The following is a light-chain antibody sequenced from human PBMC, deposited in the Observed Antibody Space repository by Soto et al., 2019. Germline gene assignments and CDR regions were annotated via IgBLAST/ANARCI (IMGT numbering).Light chain of an antibody. CDR3: QQYDFSPRT. CDR2: GAS. CDR1: QSVSSN. J-gene: IGKJ2*01. Sequence: AAVSVKKGGRATLSCRASQSVSSNLAWYQQKPGQAPRLLIYGASTRATGIPARFSGSGSGTDFTLTITRLEPEDFAVYHCQQYDFSPRTFGQVT. V-gene: IGKV3D-15*02.